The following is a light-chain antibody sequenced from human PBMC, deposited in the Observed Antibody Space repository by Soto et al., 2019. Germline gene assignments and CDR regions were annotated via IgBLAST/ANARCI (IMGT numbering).Light chain of an antibody. J-gene: IGKJ1*01. CDR1: QRISRW. CDR2: KAS. V-gene: IGKV1-5*03. Sequence: DIPMTQSPSTLHASVGDRVTITCRASQRISRWLAWYQQKPGQAPKLLIYKASTLESGVPSSFSGSESGTEFTLTINGLQPDDFANYYCQQYSSWGTFGQGTKGEIK. CDR3: QQYSSWGT.